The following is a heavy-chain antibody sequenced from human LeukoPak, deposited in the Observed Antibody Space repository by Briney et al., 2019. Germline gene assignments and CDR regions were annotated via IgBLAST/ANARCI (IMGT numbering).Heavy chain of an antibody. CDR1: GFTFDDYT. CDR3: AKEGYSSSSGYYYYYMDV. CDR2: ISWDGGST. J-gene: IGHJ6*03. D-gene: IGHD6-6*01. Sequence: GGSLRLSCAASGFTFDDYTMHWVRQAPGKGLEWVSLISWDGGSTYYADSVKGRFTISRDNSKNSLYLQMNSLRTEDTALYYCAKEGYSSSSGYYYYYMDVWGKGTTVTVSS. V-gene: IGHV3-43*01.